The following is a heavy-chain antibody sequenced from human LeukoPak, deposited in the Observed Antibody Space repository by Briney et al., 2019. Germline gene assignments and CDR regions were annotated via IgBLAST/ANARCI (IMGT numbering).Heavy chain of an antibody. CDR3: ATGPPPAFDY. V-gene: IGHV3-74*01. J-gene: IGHJ4*02. Sequence: GGSLRLSCAASGFTFSSYWMHWVRQAPGKGLVWVSRINSDGSSTTYADSVKGRFTVSRDNAKSTLYLQMNSLRAEDTAVYYCATGPPPAFDYWGQGTLVTVSS. CDR2: INSDGSST. D-gene: IGHD2-2*01. CDR1: GFTFSSYW.